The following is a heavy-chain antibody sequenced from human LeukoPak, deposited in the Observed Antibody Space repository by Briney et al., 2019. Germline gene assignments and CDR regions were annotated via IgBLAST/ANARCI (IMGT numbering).Heavy chain of an antibody. CDR3: AITRYSGYDGVDFDY. Sequence: SETLSLTCTVPGGSISSGSYYWSWIRQPAGKGLEWIGRIYTSGSTNYNPSLKSRVTISVDTSKNQFSLKLSSVTAADTAVYYCAITRYSGYDGVDFDYWGQGTLVTVSS. J-gene: IGHJ4*02. V-gene: IGHV4-61*02. D-gene: IGHD5-12*01. CDR1: GGSISSGSYY. CDR2: IYTSGST.